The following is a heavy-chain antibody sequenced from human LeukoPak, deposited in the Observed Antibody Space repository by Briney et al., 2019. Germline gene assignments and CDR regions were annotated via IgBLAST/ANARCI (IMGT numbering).Heavy chain of an antibody. CDR1: GFTFTSSA. CDR3: AAEGRPAVVTFRKGAVDL. Sequence: SVKVSCKASGFTFTSSAVQWVRQARGQRLEWIGWIVVGSGNTNYAQKFQERVTITRDMSTSTVYMELSSLRSEDTAVYYCAAEGRPAVVTFRKGAVDLWGQGTMVTVSS. J-gene: IGHJ3*01. CDR2: IVVGSGNT. D-gene: IGHD4-23*01. V-gene: IGHV1-58*01.